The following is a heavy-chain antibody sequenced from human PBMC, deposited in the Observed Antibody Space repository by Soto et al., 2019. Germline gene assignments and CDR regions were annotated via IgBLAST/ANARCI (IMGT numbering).Heavy chain of an antibody. CDR3: VKDEGDYDSSGPFDY. D-gene: IGHD3-22*01. J-gene: IGHJ4*02. CDR1: GFTFSSYA. CDR2: ISSNGGST. Sequence: GGSLRLSCSASGFTFSSYAMHWVRQAPGKGLEYVSAISSNGGSTYYADSVKGRFTISRDNSKNTLYLQMSSLRAEDTAVYYCVKDEGDYDSSGPFDYWGQGTLVTVSS. V-gene: IGHV3-64D*06.